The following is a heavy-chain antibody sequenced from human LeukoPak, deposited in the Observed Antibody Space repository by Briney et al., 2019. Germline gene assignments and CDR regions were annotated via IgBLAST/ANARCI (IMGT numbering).Heavy chain of an antibody. V-gene: IGHV4-4*07. J-gene: IGHJ4*02. D-gene: IGHD6-13*01. Sequence: SETLSLTCTVSGGSISSYYWSWIRQPAGKGLEWIGRIYTSGSTNYNPSLKSRVTMSVDTSKNQFSLKLSSVTAADTAVYYCVIGYSSSWYNDYWGQGTLVTVSS. CDR1: GGSISSYY. CDR3: VIGYSSSWYNDY. CDR2: IYTSGST.